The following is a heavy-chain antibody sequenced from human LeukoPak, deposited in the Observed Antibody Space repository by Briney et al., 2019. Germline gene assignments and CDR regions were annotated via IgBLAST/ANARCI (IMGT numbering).Heavy chain of an antibody. D-gene: IGHD3-10*01. CDR3: ARTRSGGYYNPYYFDY. CDR2: IDPSESYT. J-gene: IGHJ4*02. Sequence: KDGASLQISCQGSGSIFTDYWISWVRQVPGKGVEWMGRIDPSESYTNYSPSFGGHVTISSDMSISTAYLQWSSLEASDTAIYYCARTRSGGYYNPYYFDYWGQGALVTVSS. V-gene: IGHV5-10-1*01. CDR1: GSIFTDYW.